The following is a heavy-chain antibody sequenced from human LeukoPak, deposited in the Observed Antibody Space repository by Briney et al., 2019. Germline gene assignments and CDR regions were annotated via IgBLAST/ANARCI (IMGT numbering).Heavy chain of an antibody. J-gene: IGHJ4*02. V-gene: IGHV3-7*03. CDR2: IKQDGSEK. CDR1: GFTFSSYW. CDR3: ARGGYDSGSYYKGPLYYFDY. D-gene: IGHD3-10*01. Sequence: GGSLRLSCAASGFTFSSYWMSWVRQAPGKGLEWVANIKQDGSEKYYVDSVKGRFTISRDNAKNSLYLQMNSLGAEDTAVYYCARGGYDSGSYYKGPLYYFDYWGQGTLVTVSS.